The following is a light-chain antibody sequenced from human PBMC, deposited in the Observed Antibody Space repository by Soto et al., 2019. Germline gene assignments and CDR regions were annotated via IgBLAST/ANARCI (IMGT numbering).Light chain of an antibody. Sequence: EIVLTQSPGTLSLSAGERATLSCRASQSVSNNYLAWYQQKPGQAPRLLIYGASNRATGIPDSFSGSGSGTDSTLTIRRLEPEDFAVYYCKQYGSSGTCGQGTKVDIK. CDR2: GAS. CDR1: QSVSNNY. V-gene: IGKV3-20*01. J-gene: IGKJ1*01. CDR3: KQYGSSGT.